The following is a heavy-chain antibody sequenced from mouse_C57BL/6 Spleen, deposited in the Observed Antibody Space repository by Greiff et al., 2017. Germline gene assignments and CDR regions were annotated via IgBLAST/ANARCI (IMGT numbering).Heavy chain of an antibody. V-gene: IGHV3-6*01. CDR3: AREFGL. CDR1: GYSITSGYY. Sequence: EESGPGLVKPSQSLSLTCSVTGYSITSGYYWNWIRQFPGNKLEWMGYISYDGSNNYNPSLKNRISITRDTSKNQFFLKLNSVTTEDTATYYCAREFGLWGQGTTLTVAS. J-gene: IGHJ2*01. CDR2: ISYDGSN.